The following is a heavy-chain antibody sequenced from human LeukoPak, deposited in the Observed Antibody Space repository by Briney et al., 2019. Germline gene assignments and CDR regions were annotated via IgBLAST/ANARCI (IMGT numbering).Heavy chain of an antibody. CDR2: ISGSGDRT. J-gene: IGHJ4*02. V-gene: IGHV3-23*01. CDR1: GFTFSNSG. CDR3: AKGAAHFDY. Sequence: GGSLRLSCAPSGFTFSNSGRSWVRQAPGKGLEWVSGISGSGDRTNYADSVKGRFTISRDNSKNTLYLQINSLRVDDTAVYYCAKGAAHFDYWGQGALVTVSS. D-gene: IGHD6-6*01.